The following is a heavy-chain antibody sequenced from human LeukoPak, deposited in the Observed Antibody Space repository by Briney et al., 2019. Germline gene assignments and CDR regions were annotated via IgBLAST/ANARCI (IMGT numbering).Heavy chain of an antibody. CDR1: GYTFTSYG. CDR3: ARFWSGYYTGCMDV. J-gene: IGHJ6*02. Sequence: GASVKVSCKASGYTFTSYGISWVRQAPGQGLEWMGWISAYNGNTNYAQKLQGRVTMTTDTSTSTAYMELRSLRSDDTAVYYCARFWSGYYTGCMDVWGRGTTVTVSS. D-gene: IGHD3-3*01. V-gene: IGHV1-18*01. CDR2: ISAYNGNT.